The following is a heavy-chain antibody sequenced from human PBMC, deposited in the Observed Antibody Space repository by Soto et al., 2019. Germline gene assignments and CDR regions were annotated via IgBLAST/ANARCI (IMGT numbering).Heavy chain of an antibody. Sequence: RLSCVASAFTFNNFPMHWVRQAPGKGLQLLASITTTSTYKYYADSVKGRFSISRDNAKNSLYLELTNLRSEDTAVYYCAREKCSSTSCNHGMDVWGLGTTVTVYS. CDR2: ITTTSTYK. V-gene: IGHV3-21*01. D-gene: IGHD2-2*01. CDR3: AREKCSSTSCNHGMDV. J-gene: IGHJ6*02. CDR1: AFTFNNFP.